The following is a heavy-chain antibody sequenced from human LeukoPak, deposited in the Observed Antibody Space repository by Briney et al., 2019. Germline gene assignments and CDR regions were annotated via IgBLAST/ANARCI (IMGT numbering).Heavy chain of an antibody. V-gene: IGHV1-69*04. CDR1: GGTFNTYA. CDR2: IIPFLGVV. Sequence: SVKVSCKASGGTFNTYALRWVRQAPGQGLQWMGRIIPFLGVVKYAQKFQGRVTITADKSTSIAYMELSSLRSEDTAVYYCARRGDRGHFDYWGQGTRVTVS. CDR3: ARRGDRGHFDY. D-gene: IGHD3-10*01. J-gene: IGHJ4*02.